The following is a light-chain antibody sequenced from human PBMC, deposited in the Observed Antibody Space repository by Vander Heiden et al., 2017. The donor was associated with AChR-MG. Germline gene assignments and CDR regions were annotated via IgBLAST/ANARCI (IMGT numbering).Light chain of an antibody. CDR2: DAA. V-gene: IGKV3-11*01. CDR3: QQRSNWPPIT. CDR1: QSVTNY. J-gene: IGKJ5*01. Sequence: EIVLTHSPGTMSLSPGERATPPCRASQSVTNYLAWYQQKPGQAPRLLIYDAANRSTGIPARFSGSGSGTDFTLTISSLEPEDFAVYYCQQRSNWPPITFGQGTRLEIK.